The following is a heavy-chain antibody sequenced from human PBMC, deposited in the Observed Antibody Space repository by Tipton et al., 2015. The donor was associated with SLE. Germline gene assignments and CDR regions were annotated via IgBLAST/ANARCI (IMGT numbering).Heavy chain of an antibody. J-gene: IGHJ2*01. V-gene: IGHV4-61*01. Sequence: LRLSCTVSGGSISSGTYYWSWIRQPPGKGLEWIGYIYFTGSTNYNPSLKSRLTISIDRSQNQFSLRLNSMTAADTAVYYCARHPTTVTTPWEWYFDLWGRGTLVTVSS. D-gene: IGHD4-17*01. CDR3: ARHPTTVTTPWEWYFDL. CDR2: IYFTGST. CDR1: GGSISSGTYY.